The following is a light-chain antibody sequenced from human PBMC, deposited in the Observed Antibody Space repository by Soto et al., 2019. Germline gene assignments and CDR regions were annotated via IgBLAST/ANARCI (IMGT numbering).Light chain of an antibody. Sequence: ENVLTQSPGTLSLSPGERATLSCRASQSVSSNYLAWYQQKPGQAPRLLVYGASSRATGIPDRFSGSGSGTDFTLTISRLEPEDFATYFCQHGYSTPLTFGGGTKVDIK. CDR3: QHGYSTPLT. V-gene: IGKV3-20*01. CDR1: QSVSSNY. CDR2: GAS. J-gene: IGKJ4*01.